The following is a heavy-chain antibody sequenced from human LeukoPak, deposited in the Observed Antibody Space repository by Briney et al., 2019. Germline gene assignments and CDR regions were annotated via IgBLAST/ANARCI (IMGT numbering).Heavy chain of an antibody. CDR2: ISGSSYYI. CDR1: GFTFSSYT. CDR3: AKDNQVTFGGVIVGAFDI. D-gene: IGHD3-16*02. J-gene: IGHJ3*02. V-gene: IGHV3-21*04. Sequence: GGSLRLSCAASGFTFSSYTINWVRQAPGKGLEWVSSISGSSYYIYYADSVRGRFTISRDNAKNSVYLQMNSLRAEDTALYYCAKDNQVTFGGVIVGAFDIWGQGTMVTVSS.